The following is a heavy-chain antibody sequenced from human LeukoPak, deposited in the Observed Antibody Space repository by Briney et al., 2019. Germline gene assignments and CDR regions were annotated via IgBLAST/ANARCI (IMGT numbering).Heavy chain of an antibody. CDR3: AREGYYYYMDV. J-gene: IGHJ6*03. CDR1: GGSFSGYY. V-gene: IGHV4-34*01. CDR2: INHSGST. Sequence: SETLSLTCAVYGGSFSGYYWSWIRQPPGKGLEWIGEINHSGSTNYNPSLKSRVTTSIDTSKNQFSLKLSSVTAADTAVYYCAREGYYYYMDVWGKGTTVTVSS.